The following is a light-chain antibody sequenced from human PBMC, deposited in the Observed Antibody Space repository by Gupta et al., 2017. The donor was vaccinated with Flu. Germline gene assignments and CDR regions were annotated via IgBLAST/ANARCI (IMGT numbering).Light chain of an antibody. J-gene: IGLJ3*02. CDR2: KDS. Sequence: SYELTQPPSVSVSPGQTARITCSGDALPKQYAYWYQQKPGQAHVLVIEKDSERPSGIPERVSGSSAGKTVTWNIXGXKAEDEXDDDCQSADSSGTSGVVGGGTKLTVL. CDR1: ALPKQY. CDR3: QSADSSGTSGV. V-gene: IGLV3-25*02.